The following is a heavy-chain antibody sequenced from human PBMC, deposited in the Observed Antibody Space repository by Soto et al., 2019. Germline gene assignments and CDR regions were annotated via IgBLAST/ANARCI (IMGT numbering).Heavy chain of an antibody. CDR1: GGSISSSSYY. V-gene: IGHV4-39*01. CDR2: IYYSGST. CDR3: ARLTVTTLTGY. D-gene: IGHD4-4*01. J-gene: IGHJ4*02. Sequence: SETLSLTCTVSGGSISSSSYYWGWIRQPPGKGLEWIGSIYYSGSTYYNPSLKSRVTISVDTSKNQFSLKLSSVTAADTAVYYCARLTVTTLTGYWGQGTLVTVSS.